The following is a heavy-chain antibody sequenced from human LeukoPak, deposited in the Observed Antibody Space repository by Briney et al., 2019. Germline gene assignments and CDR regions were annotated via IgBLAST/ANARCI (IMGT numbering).Heavy chain of an antibody. D-gene: IGHD2-8*01. CDR2: INTDGSDT. V-gene: IGHV3-74*01. CDR1: AFTFSHYW. CDR3: ARDRSVTNGGFDY. Sequence: GGSLRLSCAASAFTFSHYWMHWVRQAPGKGLVWVSRINTDGSDTVYADSVKGRFTISRDDAKNTLYLQMNSLRAEDTAVYYCARDRSVTNGGFDYWGQGTLVTVSS. J-gene: IGHJ4*02.